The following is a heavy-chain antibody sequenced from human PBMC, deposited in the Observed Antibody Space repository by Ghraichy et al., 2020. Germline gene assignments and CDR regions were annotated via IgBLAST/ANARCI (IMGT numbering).Heavy chain of an antibody. Sequence: ASVKVSCKASGYTFTSYGISWVRQAPGQGLEWMGWISAYNGNTNYAQKLQGRVTMTTDTSTSTAYMELRSLRSDDTAVYYCVRSDVVATTYYFDYWGQGTLVTVSS. J-gene: IGHJ4*02. CDR3: VRSDVVATTYYFDY. V-gene: IGHV1-18*01. D-gene: IGHD5-12*01. CDR1: GYTFTSYG. CDR2: ISAYNGNT.